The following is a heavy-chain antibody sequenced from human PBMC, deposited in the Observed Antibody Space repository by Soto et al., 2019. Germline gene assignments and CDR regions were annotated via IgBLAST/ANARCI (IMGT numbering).Heavy chain of an antibody. Sequence: QVQLVQSGAEVKKPGSSVRVSCKASGGTHSNSAFSWVRQAPGQGLEWMGGIIPVFGIVKYAQNLEGRVTITADESTNTAYMELSSLRYEDSAVYYCASGRIVVVGSRAYYGMDVWGQGTTVTVPS. CDR2: IIPVFGIV. CDR1: GGTHSNSA. D-gene: IGHD6-19*01. J-gene: IGHJ6*02. V-gene: IGHV1-69*01. CDR3: ASGRIVVVGSRAYYGMDV.